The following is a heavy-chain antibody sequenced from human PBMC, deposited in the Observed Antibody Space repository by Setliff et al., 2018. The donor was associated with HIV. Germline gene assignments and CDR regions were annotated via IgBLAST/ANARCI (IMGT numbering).Heavy chain of an antibody. CDR2: IIPIFGTA. D-gene: IGHD3-22*01. CDR3: ASSGYFYAEYFQH. Sequence: VASVKVSCKASGGTFSSYAIRWVRQAPGQGLEWMGGIIPIFGTANYAQKFQGRVTITTDESTSTAYMELSSLRSGDTAVYYCASSGYFYAEYFQHWGQGTLVTVPQ. CDR1: GGTFSSYA. J-gene: IGHJ1*01. V-gene: IGHV1-69*05.